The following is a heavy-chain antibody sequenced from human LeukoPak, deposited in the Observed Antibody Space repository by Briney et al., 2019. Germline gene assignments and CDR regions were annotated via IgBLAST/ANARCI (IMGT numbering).Heavy chain of an antibody. CDR1: GFTFDDYA. D-gene: IGHD3-22*01. Sequence: PGRSLRLSCAASGFTFDDYAMHWVRHAPGKGVEWVSGISWNSGSIVYADSVKGRFTISRDNAKNSLYLQMNSLRAEDTALYYCAKDIHPYYYDSSGYGLDAFDIWGQGTMVTVSS. J-gene: IGHJ3*02. V-gene: IGHV3-9*01. CDR2: ISWNSGSI. CDR3: AKDIHPYYYDSSGYGLDAFDI.